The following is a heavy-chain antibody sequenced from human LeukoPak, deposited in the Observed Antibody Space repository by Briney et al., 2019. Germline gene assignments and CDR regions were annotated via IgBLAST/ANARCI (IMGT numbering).Heavy chain of an antibody. CDR1: GFTLSSYW. CDR2: IKEDGSDK. D-gene: IGHD4-17*01. J-gene: IGHJ4*02. Sequence: PGGSLRLSCAASGFTLSSYWMSWVRQAPGKGLEWVANIKEDGSDKYYVASVEGRFTISRDNAKNLLYLQTNSLRVEDTAVYYCARYSWTETTWLWGQGTPVTVSS. CDR3: ARYSWTETTWL. V-gene: IGHV3-7*01.